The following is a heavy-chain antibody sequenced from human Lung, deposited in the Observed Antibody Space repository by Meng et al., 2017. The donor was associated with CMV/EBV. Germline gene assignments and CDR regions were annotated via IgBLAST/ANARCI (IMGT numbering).Heavy chain of an antibody. Sequence: HAYLLRLGDSGTKPGAALQVSCTASGCTSTSDAIRRVRLAHGQRLEWMGPSEAANGNPKYQQKFQRRVTSTRDTSASIVFMEPSSLISDDTAANYCARDRNYVHHFDYWGQGTLVTVSS. CDR2: SEAANGNP. J-gene: IGHJ4*02. CDR3: ARDRNYVHHFDY. CDR1: GCTSTSDA. D-gene: IGHD1-7*01. V-gene: IGHV1-3*01.